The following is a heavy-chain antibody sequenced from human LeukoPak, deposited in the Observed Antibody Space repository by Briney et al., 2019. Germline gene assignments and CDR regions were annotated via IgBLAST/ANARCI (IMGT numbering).Heavy chain of an antibody. V-gene: IGHV1-8*01. Sequence: ASVKVSCKASGYTFTSYDINWVRQATGQGLEWMGWMNPNSGNTGYAQKFQGRVTMTRNTSISTAYMELSSLRSGDTAVYYCARGRYSGWYYDYWGQGTLVTVSS. CDR1: GYTFTSYD. J-gene: IGHJ4*02. D-gene: IGHD6-19*01. CDR2: MNPNSGNT. CDR3: ARGRYSGWYYDY.